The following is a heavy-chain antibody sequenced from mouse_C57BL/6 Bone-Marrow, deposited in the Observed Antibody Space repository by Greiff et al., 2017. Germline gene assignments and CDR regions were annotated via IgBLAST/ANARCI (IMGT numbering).Heavy chain of an antibody. CDR1: GFTFSDYG. Sequence: EVLLVESGGGLVKPGGSLKLSCAASGFTFSDYGMHWVRQAPEQGLEWVAYISSGSSTISYADTVKGRFTIPRDKAKNTMFLQMTSLRSEDTDMYYCARGAMTTVVPDYWGQGTTLTVSS. V-gene: IGHV5-17*01. CDR2: ISSGSSTI. J-gene: IGHJ2*01. CDR3: ARGAMTTVVPDY. D-gene: IGHD1-1*01.